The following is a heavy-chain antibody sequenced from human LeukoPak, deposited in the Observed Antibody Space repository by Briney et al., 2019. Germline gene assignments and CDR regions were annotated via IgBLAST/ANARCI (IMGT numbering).Heavy chain of an antibody. Sequence: ASVKVSCKASGGTFSSYTISWVRQAPGQGLEWMGRIIPLLDIVNYAQKFQGRVTITTDESTSTAYMELSSLRSEDTAVYYCARSPAGDYAHYWGQGTLVTVSS. V-gene: IGHV1-69*02. D-gene: IGHD4-17*01. J-gene: IGHJ4*02. CDR2: IIPLLDIV. CDR1: GGTFSSYT. CDR3: ARSPAGDYAHY.